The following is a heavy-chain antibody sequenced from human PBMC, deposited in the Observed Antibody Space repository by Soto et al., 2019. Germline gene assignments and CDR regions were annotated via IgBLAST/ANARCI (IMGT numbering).Heavy chain of an antibody. CDR1: GFTFSDFY. CDR2: ICTSGSTI. J-gene: IGHJ3*02. V-gene: IGHV3-11*01. CDR3: ARGGDGGRSGRMGAFDI. D-gene: IGHD6-19*01. Sequence: GGSLRVSSAASGFTFSDFYRSRIRQATGKGLEWVSYICTSGSTISYAAAVKGRFTISRDNDKNSLYLQMNSLRAEDTAVYNCARGGDGGRSGRMGAFDIWRQGTMVTVTS.